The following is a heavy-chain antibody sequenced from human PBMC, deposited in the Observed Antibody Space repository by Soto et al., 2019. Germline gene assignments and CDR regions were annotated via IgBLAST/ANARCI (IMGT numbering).Heavy chain of an antibody. CDR3: ARESRGDYYYGMDV. CDR2: IYYSGST. Sequence: SETLSLTCTVSGGSISSYYWSWIRQPPGKGLEWVGSIYYSGSTNYNPSLKSRVTISVDTSKNQFSLKLSSVTAADTAVYYCARESRGDYYYGMDVWGQGTTVTVSS. J-gene: IGHJ6*02. CDR1: GGSISSYY. V-gene: IGHV4-59*01.